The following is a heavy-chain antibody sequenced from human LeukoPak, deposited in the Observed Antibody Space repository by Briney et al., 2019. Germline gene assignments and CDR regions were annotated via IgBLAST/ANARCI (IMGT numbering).Heavy chain of an antibody. D-gene: IGHD4-11*01. CDR1: GGSISSSSYY. Sequence: PSETLSLTCTVSGGSISSSSYYWGWIRQPPGKGLEWIGSIYYSGNTYYNPSLKSRITISVDTSKNQFSLKLSSVSAAETAVYYCARDRPPRSYSNYVPMTFDYWGQGTLVTVSS. CDR3: ARDRPPRSYSNYVPMTFDY. V-gene: IGHV4-39*07. CDR2: IYYSGNT. J-gene: IGHJ4*02.